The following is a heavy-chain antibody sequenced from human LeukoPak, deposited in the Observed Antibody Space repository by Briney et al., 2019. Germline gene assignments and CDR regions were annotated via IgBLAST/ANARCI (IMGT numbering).Heavy chain of an antibody. CDR3: ARDPRWLTPDCTSTSCYENYFDP. J-gene: IGHJ5*02. D-gene: IGHD2-2*01. CDR1: GYSISSGYQ. V-gene: IGHV4-38-2*02. Sequence: SETLSLTCAVSGYSISSGYQWAWIRQSPGKGLEWIGSIYHSGSAHYSPSLKSRVTVSVETSKNQFSLKMYSVTAADTAVYYCARDPRWLTPDCTSTSCYENYFDPWGQGTLVTVSS. CDR2: IYHSGSA.